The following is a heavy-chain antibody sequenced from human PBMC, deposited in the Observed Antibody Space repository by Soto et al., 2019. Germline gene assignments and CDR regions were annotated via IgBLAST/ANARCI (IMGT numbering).Heavy chain of an antibody. Sequence: GGSLRLSCAASGFTFGSYSMNWVRQAPGKGLEWVSSISSSSSYIYYADSVKGRFTISRDNAKNSLYLQMNSLRAEDTAVYYCASSSSWPFDYWGQGTLVTVSS. CDR1: GFTFGSYS. CDR2: ISSSSSYI. V-gene: IGHV3-21*01. CDR3: ASSSSWPFDY. D-gene: IGHD6-13*01. J-gene: IGHJ4*02.